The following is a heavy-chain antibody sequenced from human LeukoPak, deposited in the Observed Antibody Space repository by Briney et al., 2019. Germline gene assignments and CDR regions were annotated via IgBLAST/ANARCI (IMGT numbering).Heavy chain of an antibody. CDR1: GFTFSSYA. V-gene: IGHV3-23*05. D-gene: IGHD3/OR15-3a*01. J-gene: IGHJ4*02. CDR3: ALDCCTGSRFDH. CDR2: VYSGGTT. Sequence: GGSLRLSCAASGFTFSSYAMSWVRQAPGKGLEWVSAVYSGGTTYYADSVKGRFTISRDNSKNTLYLQMNSPTAEDTAVYYCALDCCTGSRFDHWGQGTLVTVSS.